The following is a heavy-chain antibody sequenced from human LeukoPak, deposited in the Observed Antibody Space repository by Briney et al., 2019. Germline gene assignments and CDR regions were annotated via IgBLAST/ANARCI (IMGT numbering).Heavy chain of an antibody. CDR2: ISAYNGNT. CDR1: GYTFTSYG. D-gene: IGHD3-10*01. Sequence: GASVKVSFKSSGYTFTSYGISWVGQAPGQGREWMGWISAYNGNTNYAQKLQGRVTMTTDTSTSTAYMELRSLRSDDTAVYYCARDTLGGDPDYWGQGTLVTVSS. V-gene: IGHV1-18*01. CDR3: ARDTLGGDPDY. J-gene: IGHJ4*02.